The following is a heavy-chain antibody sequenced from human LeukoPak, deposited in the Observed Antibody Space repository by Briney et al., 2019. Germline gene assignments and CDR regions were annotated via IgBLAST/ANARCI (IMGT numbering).Heavy chain of an antibody. CDR1: GGSINSYY. D-gene: IGHD3-10*01. J-gene: IGHJ6*03. CDR2: IHYRGST. V-gene: IGHV4-59*01. Sequence: PSETLSLTCTVSGGSINSYYWSWIRQPPGKGLEWIGYIHYRGSTNYNPSLKSRVTISVDTSKNQFSLKLNSVTAADTAVYYCARVEEGYGSGRRENYYYYYMDVWGKGTTVTISS. CDR3: ARVEEGYGSGRRENYYYYYMDV.